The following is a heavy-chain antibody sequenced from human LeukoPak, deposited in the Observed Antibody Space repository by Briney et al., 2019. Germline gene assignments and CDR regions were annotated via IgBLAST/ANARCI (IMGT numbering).Heavy chain of an antibody. CDR2: ISSSSSTI. CDR1: GLTFSDYT. D-gene: IGHD2-2*03. V-gene: IGHV3-48*01. J-gene: IGHJ4*02. Sequence: GGSLRLSCAASGLTFSDYTMNWVRQAPGKGLEWVSYISSSSSTISYADSVKGRFTISRDNAKNLLFLQMNSLRAEDTAVYYCASVGHCTSSSCPYYFDYWGQGTLVTVSS. CDR3: ASVGHCTSSSCPYYFDY.